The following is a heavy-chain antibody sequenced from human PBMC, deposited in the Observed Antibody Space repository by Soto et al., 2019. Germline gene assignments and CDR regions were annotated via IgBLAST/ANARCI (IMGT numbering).Heavy chain of an antibody. CDR1: GYSFTSNW. J-gene: IGHJ6*02. CDR3: ARPLSPYYYYYGMDV. Sequence: RGESLKISCKGSGYSFTSNWIGWVRQMPGKGLEWMGIIYPGDSDTRYSPAFQGQVTISADKSISTAYLQWSSLKASDTAMYYCARPLSPYYYYYGMDVWGQGTTVTVSS. V-gene: IGHV5-51*01. CDR2: IYPGDSDT.